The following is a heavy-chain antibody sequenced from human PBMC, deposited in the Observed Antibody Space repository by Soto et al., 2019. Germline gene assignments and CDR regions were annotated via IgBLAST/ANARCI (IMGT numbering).Heavy chain of an antibody. Sequence: ASVKVSCKVSGYTLSELSVHWVRQAPGKGLEWVGGLDPEDGATVYAEKFQGRVTMTEDISTETAYMEVSRLTYEDTAVYYCASWGMDVVGRWLDPWGQGTLVTVYS. D-gene: IGHD2-8*01. J-gene: IGHJ5*02. CDR1: GYTLSELS. V-gene: IGHV1-24*01. CDR3: ASWGMDVVGRWLDP. CDR2: LDPEDGAT.